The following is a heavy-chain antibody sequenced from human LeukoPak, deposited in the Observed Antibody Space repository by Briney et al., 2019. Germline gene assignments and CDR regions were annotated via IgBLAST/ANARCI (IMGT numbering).Heavy chain of an antibody. V-gene: IGHV3-21*01. Sequence: GGSLRLSCAASGFTFTSSNMNWVRQAPGKGLEWVSSISTSSSYISYADSVKGRFTISRDNAKNSLYLQMNSLRAEDTAVYYCTRDLKARAPGLDYWGQGTLVTVSS. CDR3: TRDLKARAPGLDY. CDR1: GFTFTSSN. J-gene: IGHJ4*02. CDR2: ISTSSSYI. D-gene: IGHD1-26*01.